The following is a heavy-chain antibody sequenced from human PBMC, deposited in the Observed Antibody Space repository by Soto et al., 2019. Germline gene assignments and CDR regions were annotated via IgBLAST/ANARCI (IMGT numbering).Heavy chain of an antibody. CDR2: ISSSSSTI. J-gene: IGHJ4*02. Sequence: EVQLVESGGGLVQPGGSLRLSCAASGFTFSSYSMNWVRQAPGKGLEWVSYISSSSSTIYYADPVKGRFTISRDNANNSLYLPMHSLRAEDTAVSSCARFLTLASFDSSGQATLVTISS. CDR1: GFTFSSYS. CDR3: ARFLTLASFDS. V-gene: IGHV3-48*01.